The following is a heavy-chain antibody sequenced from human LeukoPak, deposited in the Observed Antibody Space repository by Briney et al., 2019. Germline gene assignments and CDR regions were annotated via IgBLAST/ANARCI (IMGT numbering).Heavy chain of an antibody. V-gene: IGHV1-69*01. D-gene: IGHD6-6*01. J-gene: IGHJ6*02. CDR1: GGTFSSYA. CDR3: ARDTGTARLSYYYCGMDV. CDR2: IIPIFGTA. Sequence: GSSVKVSCKASGGTFSSYAISWVRQAPGQGLEWMGGIIPIFGTANYAQKFQGRVTITADESTSTAYMELSSLRSEDTAVYYCARDTGTARLSYYYCGMDVWGQGTTVTVSS.